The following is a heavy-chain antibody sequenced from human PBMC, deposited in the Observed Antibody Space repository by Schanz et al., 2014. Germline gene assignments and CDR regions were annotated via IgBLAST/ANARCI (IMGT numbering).Heavy chain of an antibody. D-gene: IGHD3-22*01. V-gene: IGHV3-30*04. Sequence: AQLLESGGGLVQPGGSLRLSCAASGFTFSSYAMHWVRQAPGKGLEWVAVISYDGRNKYFADSVKGRFTISRDNSKNTLFLQVNSLRAEDTAVYYCAKDHFGHYDSSGCSDCYYYGMDVWGQGTTVTVSS. CDR3: AKDHFGHYDSSGCSDCYYYGMDV. J-gene: IGHJ6*02. CDR1: GFTFSSYA. CDR2: ISYDGRNK.